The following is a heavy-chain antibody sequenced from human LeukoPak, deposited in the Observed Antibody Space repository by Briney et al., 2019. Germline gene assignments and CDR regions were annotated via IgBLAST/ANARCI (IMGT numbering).Heavy chain of an antibody. CDR1: GASISSSTYY. CDR3: ARHGGSGSYYNWFDP. Sequence: SETLSLTCTVSGASISSSTYYWGWIRQPPGKGLEWIGSIYYSGSTYYNPSLKSRVTISVDTSKNQFSLKLSSVTAADTAVYYCARHGGSGSYYNWFDPWGQGTLVTVSS. J-gene: IGHJ5*02. V-gene: IGHV4-39*01. D-gene: IGHD3-10*01. CDR2: IYYSGST.